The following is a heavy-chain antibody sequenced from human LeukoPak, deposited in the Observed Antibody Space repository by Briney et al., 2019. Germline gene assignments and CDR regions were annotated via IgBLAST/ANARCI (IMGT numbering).Heavy chain of an antibody. CDR2: IYYSGST. Sequence: SETLSLTCTVSGGSISSSSYYWGWLRQPPGKGLEWIGSIYYSGSTYYNPSLKSRVTMSLDTSKNQFSLKLRSVTAADTAVYYCARGSYYYYYDSSGYEGTGFDYWGQGTLVTVSS. J-gene: IGHJ4*02. CDR3: ARGSYYYYYDSSGYEGTGFDY. V-gene: IGHV4-39*07. CDR1: GGSISSSSYY. D-gene: IGHD3-22*01.